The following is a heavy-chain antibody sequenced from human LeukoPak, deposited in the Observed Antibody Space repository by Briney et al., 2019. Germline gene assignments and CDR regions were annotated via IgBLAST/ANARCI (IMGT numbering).Heavy chain of an antibody. V-gene: IGHV3-30*03. Sequence: GGSLRLSCVGSGFTFNSYSMHWVRQTPGKGLECVAATTPDGRNSYYADSMKGRFTISRDNSKNTLYLQMNSLRAEDTAVYYCARDQGGNSQIDYWGQGTLVTVSS. CDR2: TTPDGRNS. CDR3: ARDQGGNSQIDY. CDR1: GFTFNSYS. J-gene: IGHJ4*02. D-gene: IGHD4-23*01.